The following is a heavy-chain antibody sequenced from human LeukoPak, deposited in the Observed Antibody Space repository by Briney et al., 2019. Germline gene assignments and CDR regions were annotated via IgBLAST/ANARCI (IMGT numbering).Heavy chain of an antibody. J-gene: IGHJ5*02. CDR2: INPTGGST. CDR3: ARDLGGIPAAGSVWFDP. Sequence: GASVKVSCKASGYTFTSYYMHWVRQAPGQGLEWMGLINPTGGSTGYAQKFQGRVTMTRDMSTSTDYMELSSLRSEDTAIYYCARDLGGIPAAGSVWFDPXXQGTLVTVXS. D-gene: IGHD6-13*01. CDR1: GYTFTSYY. V-gene: IGHV1-46*01.